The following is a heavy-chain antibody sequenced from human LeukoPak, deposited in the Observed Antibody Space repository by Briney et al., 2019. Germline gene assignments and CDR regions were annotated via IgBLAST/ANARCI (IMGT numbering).Heavy chain of an antibody. CDR2: ISAYNGNT. CDR1: GGTFSSYA. V-gene: IGHV1-18*01. Sequence: ASVKVSCKASGGTFSSYAISWVRQAPGQGLEWMGWISAYNGNTNYAQKLQGRVTMTTDTSTSTAYMELRSLRSDDTAVYYRARDSSSGWYREDYYGMDVWGQGTTVTVSS. CDR3: ARDSSSGWYREDYYGMDV. J-gene: IGHJ6*02. D-gene: IGHD6-19*01.